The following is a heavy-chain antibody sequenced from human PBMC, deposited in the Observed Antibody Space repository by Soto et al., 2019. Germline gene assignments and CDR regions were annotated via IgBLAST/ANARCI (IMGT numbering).Heavy chain of an antibody. CDR3: ARDRDVNDAFDI. V-gene: IGHV3-33*01. CDR2: IWYDGSNK. Sequence: PGGSVGLSCAASGFTFSSYGMQWVRQAPGKGLEWEAVIWYDGSNKYYADSVKGRFTISRDNSKNTLYLQMNSMTAEDTAVYYCARDRDVNDAFDIWGKGTMVTVSS. J-gene: IGHJ3*02. D-gene: IGHD3-10*01. CDR1: GFTFSSYG.